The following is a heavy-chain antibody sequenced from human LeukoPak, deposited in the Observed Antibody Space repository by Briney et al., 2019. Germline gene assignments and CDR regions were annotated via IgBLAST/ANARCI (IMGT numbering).Heavy chain of an antibody. CDR2: IRYDGSNK. V-gene: IGHV3-30*02. Sequence: PGGSLRLSCAASGFTFSSYGMHWVRQAPGKGLEWVAFIRYDGSNKYYADSVKGRFTISRDNSKNTLYLQMNSLRAEDTAVYCCAKDPCSSTSCYIDYWGQGTLVTVSS. J-gene: IGHJ4*02. CDR3: AKDPCSSTSCYIDY. CDR1: GFTFSSYG. D-gene: IGHD2-2*02.